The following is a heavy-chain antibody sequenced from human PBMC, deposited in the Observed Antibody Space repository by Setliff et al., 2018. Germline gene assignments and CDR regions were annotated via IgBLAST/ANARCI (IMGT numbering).Heavy chain of an antibody. D-gene: IGHD3-22*01. CDR2: ISAYNGNT. Sequence: GASVKVSCKASGYTFTSYGISWVRQAPGQGLEWMGWISAYNGNTNYAQKLQGRVTMTTDTSTSTAYMELRSLRSDDTAVYYCARDPPTYYYDSSGYGDAFDIWGQGTMVTV. V-gene: IGHV1-18*01. CDR1: GYTFTSYG. J-gene: IGHJ3*02. CDR3: ARDPPTYYYDSSGYGDAFDI.